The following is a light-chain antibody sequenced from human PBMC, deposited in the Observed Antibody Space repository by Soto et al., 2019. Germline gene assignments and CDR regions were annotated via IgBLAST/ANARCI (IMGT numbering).Light chain of an antibody. CDR3: QQKGRSRT. CDR2: GAS. J-gene: IGKJ2*01. CDR1: QSVSSSY. V-gene: IGKV3-20*01. Sequence: EIVLTQSPGTLSLSPGERATLSCRASQSVSSSYLPWYQQKPGQAPSLLIYGASSSASGIPDRFSGSGSGTDFPLTNNKMEPEDLACYYCQQKGRSRTFGQGTKLEIK.